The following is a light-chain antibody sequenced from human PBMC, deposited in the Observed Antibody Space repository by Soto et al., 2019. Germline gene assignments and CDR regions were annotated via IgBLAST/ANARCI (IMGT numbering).Light chain of an antibody. CDR2: SNN. Sequence: QSALTQPASLSGSPGQSITISCTGTSSDIGAYDYVSWFQQHPGKAPKLLIYSNNQRPSGVPDRFSGSKSGTSASLAISGLQSEDEADYYCAAWDDSLNVRYVFGTGTKVTVL. CDR1: SSDIGAYDY. J-gene: IGLJ1*01. V-gene: IGLV1-44*01. CDR3: AAWDDSLNVRYV.